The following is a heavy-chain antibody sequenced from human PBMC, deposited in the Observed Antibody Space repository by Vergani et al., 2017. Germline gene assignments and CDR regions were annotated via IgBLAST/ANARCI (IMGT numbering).Heavy chain of an antibody. CDR2: ISGDGGST. D-gene: IGHD1-26*01. J-gene: IGHJ6*02. Sequence: EVHLVESGGGVVQPGGSLRLSCAASGFTFDDYAMHWVRQAPGKGLEWVSLISGDGGSTYYADSLKGRFTISRDNSKNSLYLQMNSLRSEDTALYYCAKDKGGSIYYYYGMDVWGQGTTVTVSS. V-gene: IGHV3-43*02. CDR1: GFTFDDYA. CDR3: AKDKGGSIYYYYGMDV.